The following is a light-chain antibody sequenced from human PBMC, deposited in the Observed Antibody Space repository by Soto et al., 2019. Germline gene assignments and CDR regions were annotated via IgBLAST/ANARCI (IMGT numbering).Light chain of an antibody. CDR2: GNS. CDR3: QAYDSSLSCV. Sequence: QSVLTQPPSVSGAPGQRVTISCTGSRSNIGAGYDVHWYQQLPGTAPKLLIYGNSNRPSGVPDRFSGSKSGTSASLAITGLQSEYEADYYCQAYDSSLSCVFGTRTKLTVL. CDR1: RSNIGAGYD. V-gene: IGLV1-40*01. J-gene: IGLJ1*01.